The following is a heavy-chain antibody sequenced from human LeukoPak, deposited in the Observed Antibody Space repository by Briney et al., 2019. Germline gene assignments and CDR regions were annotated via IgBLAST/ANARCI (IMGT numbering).Heavy chain of an antibody. CDR1: GFTFDDYA. D-gene: IGHD6-19*01. Sequence: PGGSLRLSCAASGFTFDDYAMHWVRQAPGKGLEWVSGISWNSGSIGYADSVKGRFTISRDNAKNSLYLQMNSLRAEDTALYYCAKEGYSSGWYLPYYYYGMDVWGQGTTVTVSS. J-gene: IGHJ6*02. V-gene: IGHV3-9*01. CDR3: AKEGYSSGWYLPYYYYGMDV. CDR2: ISWNSGSI.